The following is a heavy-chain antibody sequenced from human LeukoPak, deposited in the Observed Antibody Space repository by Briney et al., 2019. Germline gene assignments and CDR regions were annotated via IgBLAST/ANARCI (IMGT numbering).Heavy chain of an antibody. Sequence: SVKVSCKASGGPSNSHAISWVRQAPGQGLEWMGRIIPNLGTTNHAQNFQDRVTLTADKSTNTAYMELTSLTSDDTAGYYCATTNDGGGYQWGDFFDFWGQGTLVTVSS. V-gene: IGHV1-69*04. CDR1: GGPSNSHA. D-gene: IGHD3-22*01. CDR2: IIPNLGTT. CDR3: ATTNDGGGYQWGDFFDF. J-gene: IGHJ4*02.